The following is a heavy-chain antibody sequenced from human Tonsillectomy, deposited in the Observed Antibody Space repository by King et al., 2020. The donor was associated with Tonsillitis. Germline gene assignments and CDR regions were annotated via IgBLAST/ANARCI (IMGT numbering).Heavy chain of an antibody. J-gene: IGHJ3*02. Sequence: VQLVEYGGGLVKPGGSLRLSCAASGFTFRNFDMNWVRQAPGKGLEWVSSISTSSRYIHYADSVKGRFTVSRDKAGNSLFLQMISLGVEETAVYYCAKDKGADYYDSSRGAFDIWGKGTTVTVSS. CDR3: AKDKGADYYDSSRGAFDI. V-gene: IGHV3-21*01. D-gene: IGHD3-22*01. CDR2: ISTSSRYI. CDR1: GFTFRNFD.